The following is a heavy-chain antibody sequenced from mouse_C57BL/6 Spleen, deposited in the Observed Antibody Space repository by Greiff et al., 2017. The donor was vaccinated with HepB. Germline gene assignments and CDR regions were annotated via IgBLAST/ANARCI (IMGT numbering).Heavy chain of an antibody. CDR1: GYTFTDYY. CDR3: ARDYGYAMYY. D-gene: IGHD2-4*01. V-gene: IGHV1-76*01. J-gene: IGHJ4*01. CDR2: IYPGSGNT. Sequence: QVQLQQSGAELVRPGASVKLSCKASGYTFTDYYINWVKQRPGQGLEWIARIYPGSGNTYYNEKFKGKATLTAEKSSSTAYMQLSSLTSEDSAVYFCARDYGYAMYYWGQGTSVTVSS.